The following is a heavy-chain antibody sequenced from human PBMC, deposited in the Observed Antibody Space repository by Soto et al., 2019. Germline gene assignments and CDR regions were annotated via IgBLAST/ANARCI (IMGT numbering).Heavy chain of an antibody. CDR2: IFYSGTT. D-gene: IGHD1-1*01. CDR3: ARDLWVEPELYYFVMDV. V-gene: IGHV4-30-4*01. Sequence: QVQLQESGPGLVTPSQTLSLTCTVSGDSISSADYSWSWIRQTPRKGLEWIGHIFYSGTTYYNPSLKSRLTLSVDTSKNHFSLRLTSVTAADTAVYYCARDLWVEPELYYFVMDVWGQGTTVTVSS. J-gene: IGHJ6*02. CDR1: GDSISSADYS.